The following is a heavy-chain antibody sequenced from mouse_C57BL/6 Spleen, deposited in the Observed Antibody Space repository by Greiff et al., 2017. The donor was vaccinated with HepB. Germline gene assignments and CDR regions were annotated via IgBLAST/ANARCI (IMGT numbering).Heavy chain of an antibody. V-gene: IGHV1-26*01. CDR1: GYTFTDYY. D-gene: IGHD3-1*01. J-gene: IGHJ3*01. Sequence: EVQLQQSGPELVKPGASVKISCKASGYTFTDYYMNWVKQSHGKSLEWIGDINPNNGGTSYNQKFKGKATLTVDKSSSTAYMELRSLTSEDSAVYYCARYSGPFAYWGQGTLVTVSA. CDR3: ARYSGPFAY. CDR2: INPNNGGT.